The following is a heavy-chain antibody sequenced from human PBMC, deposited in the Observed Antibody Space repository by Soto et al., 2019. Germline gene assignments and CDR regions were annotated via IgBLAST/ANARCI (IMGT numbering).Heavy chain of an antibody. Sequence: QVQLVQSGAEVKKPGSSVKVSCEASGGTFSSYAISWVRQAPGQGLEWMGGIIPIFGTANYAQKFQGRVTITADESTSTAYMELSSLRSEDTAVYYCARIVAAAGSYYYYGMDVWGQGTTVTVSS. D-gene: IGHD6-13*01. CDR3: ARIVAAAGSYYYYGMDV. J-gene: IGHJ6*02. CDR1: GGTFSSYA. CDR2: IIPIFGTA. V-gene: IGHV1-69*01.